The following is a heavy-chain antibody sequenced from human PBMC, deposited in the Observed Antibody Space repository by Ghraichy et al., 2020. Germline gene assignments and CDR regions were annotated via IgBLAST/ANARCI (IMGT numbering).Heavy chain of an antibody. V-gene: IGHV5-51*01. J-gene: IGHJ4*02. CDR1: GYRFTSNG. D-gene: IGHD5-24*01. CDR2: IYPGDSDT. CDR3: ARQSVDMSISLDY. Sequence: GESLNISCKGSGYRFTSNGIGWVRQMPGKGLEWMGLIYPGDSDTRYSPPFQGQVTISADKSTSTAYLQWRSLKASDTAMYYCARQSVDMSISLDYWGQGTLVTVSS.